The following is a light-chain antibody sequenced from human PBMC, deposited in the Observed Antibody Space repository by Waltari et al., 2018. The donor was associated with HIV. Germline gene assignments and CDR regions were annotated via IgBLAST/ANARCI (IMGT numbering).Light chain of an antibody. CDR2: EVS. V-gene: IGLV2-23*02. CDR3: CSYAGTSTYVA. Sequence: QSALTQPASVSGSPGQSITISCTGTSSDVGSYNLVSWYQQHPGKAPKPTIYEVSKRPSGVSNRFHGSKSGNTASLTISGLQAEDEADYYCCSYAGTSTYVAFGGGTKLTVL. CDR1: SSDVGSYNL. J-gene: IGLJ2*01.